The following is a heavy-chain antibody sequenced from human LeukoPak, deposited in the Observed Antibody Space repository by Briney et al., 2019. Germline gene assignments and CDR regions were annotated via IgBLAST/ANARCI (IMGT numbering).Heavy chain of an antibody. CDR1: GFTFSSYA. CDR2: ISGSGGST. Sequence: GGSLRLSCAASGFTFSSYAMSWVRQAPGKGLEWVSAISGSGGSTYYADSVKGRFTISRDNSKNTLYLQMNSLRAEDTAVYYCAKDGSMVRGVISNFDYWGQGTLVTVSS. CDR3: AKDGSMVRGVISNFDY. V-gene: IGHV3-23*01. D-gene: IGHD3-10*01. J-gene: IGHJ4*02.